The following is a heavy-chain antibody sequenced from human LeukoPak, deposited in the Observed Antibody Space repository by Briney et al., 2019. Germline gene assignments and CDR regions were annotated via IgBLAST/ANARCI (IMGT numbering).Heavy chain of an antibody. CDR3: AKDREAAPDY. CDR1: GFTFTDYA. J-gene: IGHJ4*02. D-gene: IGHD1-26*01. Sequence: PGGSLRLSCAASGFTFTDYAMNWVRQAPGKGLEWVSTISGSGTITYYADSVKGRFTISRDNSKNTLYLQMNSLRPEDTAVYYCAKDREAAPDYWGQGTLVTVSS. V-gene: IGHV3-23*01. CDR2: ISGSGTIT.